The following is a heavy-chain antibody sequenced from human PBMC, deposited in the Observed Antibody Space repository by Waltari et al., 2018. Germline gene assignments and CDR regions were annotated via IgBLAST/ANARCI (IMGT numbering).Heavy chain of an antibody. Sequence: HMQLLQSGPEVKKPGTSVRVSCKASGFTFTSSSLQWVRQARGQCLDWIGWIVVGSGNTKYAQNFQERVTCTRDMSTSTAYMELKSRTSEDTAVYYCAAGLFGVFVQSFDPWGQGTLVTVSS. D-gene: IGHD3-3*01. CDR3: AAGLFGVFVQSFDP. J-gene: IGHJ5*02. CDR1: GFTFTSSS. CDR2: IVVGSGNT. V-gene: IGHV1-58*01.